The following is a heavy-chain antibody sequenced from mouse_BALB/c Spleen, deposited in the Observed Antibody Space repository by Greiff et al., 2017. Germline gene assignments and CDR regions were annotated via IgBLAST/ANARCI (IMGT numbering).Heavy chain of an antibody. CDR1: GYTFTSYY. CDR3: TRGAYGNYAMDD. CDR2: INPSNGGT. Sequence: QVQLQQSGAELVKPGASVKLSCKASGYTFTSYYMYWVKQRPGQGLEWIGEINPSNGGTNFNEKFKSKATLTVDKSSSTAYMQLSSLTSEDSAVYYCTRGAYGNYAMDDWGQGTSVTVSS. D-gene: IGHD2-1*01. V-gene: IGHV1S81*02. J-gene: IGHJ4*01.